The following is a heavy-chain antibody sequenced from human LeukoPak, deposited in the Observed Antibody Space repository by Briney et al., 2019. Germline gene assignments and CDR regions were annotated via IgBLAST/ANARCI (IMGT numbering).Heavy chain of an antibody. CDR3: AREPPMGYMDV. J-gene: IGHJ6*03. CDR1: GFTFSSYS. CDR2: ISSSSSTI. V-gene: IGHV3-48*01. Sequence: GGSLRLSCAASGFTFSSYSMNWVRQAPGKGLEWVSYISSSSSTIYYADSVKGRFTTSRDNAKNSLYLQMNSLRAEDTAVYYCAREPPMGYMDVWGKGTTVTVSS.